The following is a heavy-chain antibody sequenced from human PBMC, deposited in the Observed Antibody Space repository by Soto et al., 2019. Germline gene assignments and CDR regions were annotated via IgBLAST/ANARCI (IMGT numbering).Heavy chain of an antibody. CDR1: GYTFTSYY. CDR2: INPSGGST. CDR3: AGEPRQQRVQGGTRGDY. Sequence: QVQLVQSGAEVKKPGASVKVSCKASGYTFTSYYMHWVRQAPGQGLEWMGIINPSGGSTSYAQKFKGRATRARATATSAVYMELSSLRSEDTAVYYCAGEPRQQRVQGGTRGDYWGQGTLVTVSS. V-gene: IGHV1-46*01. J-gene: IGHJ4*02. D-gene: IGHD6-13*01.